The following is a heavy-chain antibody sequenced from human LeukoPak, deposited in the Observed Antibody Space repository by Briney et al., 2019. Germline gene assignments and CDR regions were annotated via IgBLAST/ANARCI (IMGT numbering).Heavy chain of an antibody. CDR3: ARATTTRTRFDY. CDR1: GFTVSSNY. Sequence: GGSLRLSCAASGFTVSSNYMNWVRQAPGKGLEWVSVIYGGGNIYYADSVKGRFTISRDNSKNTLYLQMNSLRDEDTAVYFCARATTTRTRFDYWGQGTLVTVSS. D-gene: IGHD4-17*01. CDR2: IYGGGNI. J-gene: IGHJ4*02. V-gene: IGHV3-53*01.